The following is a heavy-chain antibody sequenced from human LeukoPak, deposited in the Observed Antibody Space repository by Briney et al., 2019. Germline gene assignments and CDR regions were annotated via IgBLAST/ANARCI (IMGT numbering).Heavy chain of an antibody. CDR1: GGSISSSSYY. V-gene: IGHV4-39*01. D-gene: IGHD3-10*01. J-gene: IGHJ4*02. CDR2: IYYSGST. CDR3: ARLDGRGRFGEFQTYYFDY. Sequence: SETLSLTCTVSGGSISSSSYYWGWIRQPPGKGLEWIGSIYYSGSTYYNPSLKSRVTISVDTSKYQFSLKLSSVTAADTAVYYCARLDGRGRFGEFQTYYFDYWGQGTLVTVSS.